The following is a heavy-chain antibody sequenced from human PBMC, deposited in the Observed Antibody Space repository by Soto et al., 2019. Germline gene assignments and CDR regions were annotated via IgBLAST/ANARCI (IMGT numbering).Heavy chain of an antibody. CDR1: GFTFSSYG. Sequence: SGGSLRLSCAASGFTFSSYGMHWVRQAPGKGLEWVAVIWYDGSNKYYADSVKGRYTISGDDSKNTVYLQMNSLGAEDTAVYYCTRDPLIAVAAYDAFDIWAQGTSVPVS. V-gene: IGHV3-33*01. D-gene: IGHD6-19*01. CDR3: TRDPLIAVAAYDAFDI. J-gene: IGHJ3*02. CDR2: IWYDGSNK.